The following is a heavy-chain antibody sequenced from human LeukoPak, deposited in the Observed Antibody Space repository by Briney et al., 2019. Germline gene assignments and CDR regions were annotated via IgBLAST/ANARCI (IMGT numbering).Heavy chain of an antibody. V-gene: IGHV3-30-3*01. Sequence: GRSLRLSCAASGFTFSSYAMHWVRQAPGKGLEWVAVISYDGSNKYYADSVKGRFTISRDNSKNTLYLQMNSLRAEDTAVYYCARTTGAFVVVPAAIFDWGQGTLVTVSS. CDR3: ARTTGAFVVVPAAIFD. D-gene: IGHD2-2*02. J-gene: IGHJ4*02. CDR1: GFTFSSYA. CDR2: ISYDGSNK.